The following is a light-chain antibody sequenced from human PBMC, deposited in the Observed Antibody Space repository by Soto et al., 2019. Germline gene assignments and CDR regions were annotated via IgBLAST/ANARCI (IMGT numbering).Light chain of an antibody. J-gene: IGLJ2*01. Sequence: QSALTQPPSASGSPGQSVTISCTGTSSDVGAYNYVSWYQQHPGKAPKLMIYEVSNRPSGVSNRFSGSKSGNTASLTISGLLAEDEADYYCSSYSTTNTLLFGGGTQLTVL. CDR1: SSDVGAYNY. CDR2: EVS. CDR3: SSYSTTNTLL. V-gene: IGLV2-14*01.